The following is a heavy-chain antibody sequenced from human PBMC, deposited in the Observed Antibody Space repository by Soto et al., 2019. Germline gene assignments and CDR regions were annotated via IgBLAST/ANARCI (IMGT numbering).Heavy chain of an antibody. CDR2: ISWNSGSI. D-gene: IGHD4-17*01. V-gene: IGHV3-9*01. CDR3: AKVFDYGDYVLSNAFDI. Sequence: GGSLRLSCAASGFTFDDYAMHWVRQAPGKGLEWVSGISWNSGSIGYADSVKGRFTISRDNAKNSLYLQMNSLRAEDTALYYCAKVFDYGDYVLSNAFDIWGQGTMVTVSS. J-gene: IGHJ3*02. CDR1: GFTFDDYA.